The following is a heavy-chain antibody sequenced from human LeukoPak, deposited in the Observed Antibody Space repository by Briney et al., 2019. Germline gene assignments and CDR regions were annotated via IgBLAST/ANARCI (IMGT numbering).Heavy chain of an antibody. CDR1: GGSISNYY. Sequence: PSETLSLTCTVSGGSISNYYWSWIRQPAGKGLEWIGLIYTSGSTNYNPSLKSRVTISVDTSKNQISLNLTSVTAADTAVYYCARVTPPRYNWNDPKSYYFDYWGQGTLVTVSS. J-gene: IGHJ4*02. D-gene: IGHD1-1*01. CDR3: ARVTPPRYNWNDPKSYYFDY. CDR2: IYTSGST. V-gene: IGHV4-4*07.